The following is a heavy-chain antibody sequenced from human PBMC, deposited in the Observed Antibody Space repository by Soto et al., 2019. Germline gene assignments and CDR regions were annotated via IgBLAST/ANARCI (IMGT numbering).Heavy chain of an antibody. D-gene: IGHD2-2*01. CDR2: ISAYNGNT. CDR1: GYTFTSYG. CDR3: ARVQVVPAAIGGYYYYYYMDV. V-gene: IGHV1-18*01. Sequence: ASVKVSCKASGYTFTSYGISWVRQAPGQGLEWMGWISAYNGNTNYAQKLQGRVTMTTDTSTSTAYMELRSLRSDDTAVYYCARVQVVPAAIGGYYYYYYMDVWGKGTTVTVSS. J-gene: IGHJ6*03.